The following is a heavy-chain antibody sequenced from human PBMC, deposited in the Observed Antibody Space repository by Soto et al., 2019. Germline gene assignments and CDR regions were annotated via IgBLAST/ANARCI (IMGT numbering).Heavy chain of an antibody. J-gene: IGHJ6*02. V-gene: IGHV4-59*02. Sequence: LSRNCPVSGGSVSSYSWSWIRQPPGKGLEWIGYIYYSGSTNYNPSLKSRVTISVDTSKNQFSLKLSSVTAADTAMYYCARDWYYGSGSYYEYYYGMDVWGQGTTVTVSS. CDR3: ARDWYYGSGSYYEYYYGMDV. CDR1: GGSVSSYS. CDR2: IYYSGST. D-gene: IGHD3-10*01.